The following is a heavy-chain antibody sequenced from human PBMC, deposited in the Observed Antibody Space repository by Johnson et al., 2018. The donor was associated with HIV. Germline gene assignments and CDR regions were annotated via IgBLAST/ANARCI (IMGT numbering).Heavy chain of an antibody. D-gene: IGHD3-10*01. V-gene: IGHV3-13*01. J-gene: IGHJ3*02. CDR3: AKDLLESHLGGSGSDI. CDR2: IGTAGDT. Sequence: VQLVESGGGLVQPGGSLRLSCAASGFSVSTYDMHWVRQATGKGLDWVSVIGTAGDTYYLGSVKGRFTISRENAKNSLYLQMNSLRPEDTALYYCAKDLLESHLGGSGSDIWGQGTMVTVSS. CDR1: GFSVSTYD.